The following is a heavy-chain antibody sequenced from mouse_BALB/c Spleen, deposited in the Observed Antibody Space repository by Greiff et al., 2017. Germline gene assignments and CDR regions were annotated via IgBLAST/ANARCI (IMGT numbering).Heavy chain of an antibody. CDR1: GFTFSSYA. Sequence: EVKVVESGGGLVKPGGSLKLSCAASGFTFSSYAMSWVRQSPEKRLEWVAEISSGGSYTYYPDTVTGRFTISRDNAKNTLYLEMSSLRSEDTAMYYCARDSSGSWFAYWGQGTLVTVSA. D-gene: IGHD3-1*01. J-gene: IGHJ3*01. CDR2: ISSGGSYT. V-gene: IGHV5-9-4*01. CDR3: ARDSSGSWFAY.